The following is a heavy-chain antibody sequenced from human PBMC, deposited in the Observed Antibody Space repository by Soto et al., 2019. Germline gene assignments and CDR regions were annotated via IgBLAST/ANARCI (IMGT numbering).Heavy chain of an antibody. D-gene: IGHD1-1*01. Sequence: SETLSLTCAVYGGSFSGYYWSWIRQPPGKGLEWIGEINHSGSTNYNPSLKSRVTISVDTSKNQFSLKLSSVTAADTAAYYCARGRTGIRYYYYGMDVWGQGTTVTVSS. CDR1: GGSFSGYY. J-gene: IGHJ6*02. CDR2: INHSGST. V-gene: IGHV4-34*01. CDR3: ARGRTGIRYYYYGMDV.